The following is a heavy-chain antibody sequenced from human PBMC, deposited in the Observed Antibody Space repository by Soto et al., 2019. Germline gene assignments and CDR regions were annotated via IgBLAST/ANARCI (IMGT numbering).Heavy chain of an antibody. CDR3: ARTYCGADCHRRDFAS. D-gene: IGHD2-21*02. V-gene: IGHV1-46*01. CDR1: GYILSSYN. Sequence: QVQLVQSGAEVKEPGASVKVSCKASGYILSSYNMHWVRQGPGQGLEWMGIINRRGGRTSYAPKVQDRVTMTKDTSTSTVYMELRSLRPAATAVYYCARTYCGADCHRRDFASWGQGTLVTVSS. J-gene: IGHJ4*02. CDR2: INRRGGRT.